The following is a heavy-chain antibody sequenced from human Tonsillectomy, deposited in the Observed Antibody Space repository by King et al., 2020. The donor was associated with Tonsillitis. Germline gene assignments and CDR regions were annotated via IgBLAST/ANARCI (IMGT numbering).Heavy chain of an antibody. CDR1: GFTFSSYA. V-gene: IGHV3-23*04. D-gene: IGHD4-23*01. Sequence: VQLVESGGGLVQPGGSLRLSCAASGFTFSSYAMSWVRQAPGKGLEWVSTISGSGGSTYYADSVKGRFTISRDNSKNMLFLQMNSLRAEDRALYYCAKPMTTVARPYFDYWGQGTLVTVSS. CDR2: ISGSGGST. J-gene: IGHJ4*02. CDR3: AKPMTTVARPYFDY.